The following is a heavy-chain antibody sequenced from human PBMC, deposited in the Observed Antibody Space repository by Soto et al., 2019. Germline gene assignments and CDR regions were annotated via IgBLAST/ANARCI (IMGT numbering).Heavy chain of an antibody. V-gene: IGHV1-2*02. CDR1: GYSFTNYF. CDR3: AKNLLVATPDGFHV. J-gene: IGHJ3*01. Sequence: QVQLVQSGAEVKKPGASVKVSCKASGYSFTNYFMHWVRQAPGQGLEWMGWINPYSGATTYAQNFQSSVTMTRETSINTAYMEMSRRTSDDTAVYYCAKNLLVATPDGFHVWGQGTIVTVSS. CDR2: INPYSGAT.